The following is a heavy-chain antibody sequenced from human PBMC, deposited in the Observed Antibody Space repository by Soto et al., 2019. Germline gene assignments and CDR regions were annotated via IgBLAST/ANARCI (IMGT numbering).Heavy chain of an antibody. V-gene: IGHV3-15*07. CDR3: TTLGPHYYYHNFEV. CDR2: IKMKSEGATR. Sequence: EVKLVESGGGLVTPGGSLRLSCAASGFTFSNAWMNWVRQAPGKGLEWVGLIKMKSEGATRHYAAPVNSRFTISRDDSKRPLYLQMSSLKTEDTAVYYCTTLGPHYYYHNFEVWGQGTTVTVSS. J-gene: IGHJ6*02. CDR1: GFTFSNAW.